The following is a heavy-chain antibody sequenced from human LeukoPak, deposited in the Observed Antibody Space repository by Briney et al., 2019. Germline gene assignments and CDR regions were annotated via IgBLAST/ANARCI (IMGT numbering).Heavy chain of an antibody. CDR3: ARLRADAGSGHNWFDP. J-gene: IGHJ5*02. CDR1: GGTLSSYG. Sequence: ASVKVSCKASGGTLSSYGIGWVRQAPGQGLEWMGRIIPIVNRANSAQRFQGRVTITADTFTNTVYMELSSLRSDDTAVYYCARLRADAGSGHNWFDPWGQGTLVTVSS. CDR2: IIPIVNRA. D-gene: IGHD1-26*01. V-gene: IGHV1-69*04.